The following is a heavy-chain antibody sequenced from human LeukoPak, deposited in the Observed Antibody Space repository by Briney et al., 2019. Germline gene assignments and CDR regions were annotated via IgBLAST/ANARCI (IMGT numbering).Heavy chain of an antibody. CDR1: GFTFSSYW. V-gene: IGHV3-30*02. CDR2: IWYGGSNK. D-gene: IGHD1-26*01. Sequence: GGSLRLSCAASGFTFSSYWMSWVRQAPGKGLEWVAVIWYGGSNKYYADSVKGRFTISRDNSKNTLYLQMNSLRAEDTAVYYCAKDSGSTLDYWGQGTLVTVSS. J-gene: IGHJ4*02. CDR3: AKDSGSTLDY.